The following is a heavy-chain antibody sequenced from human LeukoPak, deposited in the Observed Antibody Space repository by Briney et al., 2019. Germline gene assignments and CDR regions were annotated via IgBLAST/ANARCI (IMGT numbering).Heavy chain of an antibody. V-gene: IGHV3-21*01. D-gene: IGHD2-2*01. CDR1: GFTFSSYS. CDR2: ISSSSSYI. CDR3: ARHRICSSTSCYLFDY. Sequence: PGGSLRLSCAASGFTFSSYSMNWVRQAPGKGLEWVSSISSSSSYIYYADSVKGRFTISRDNAKNSLYLQMNSLRAEDTAVYYCARHRICSSTSCYLFDYWGQGTLVTVSS. J-gene: IGHJ4*02.